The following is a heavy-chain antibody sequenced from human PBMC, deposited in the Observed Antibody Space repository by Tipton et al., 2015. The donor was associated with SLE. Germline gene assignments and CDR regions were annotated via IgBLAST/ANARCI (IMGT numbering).Heavy chain of an antibody. CDR2: IYYTGST. D-gene: IGHD5-12*01. J-gene: IGHJ1*01. CDR3: ATNGHGETYEFFTEYLRH. Sequence: GLVKPSETLSLMCTVSGGSISTGGYYWGWVRQSPGKGLEWIGSIYYTGSTYYNPSLKSRASISADASKNHFSLKLNSVTAADTAVYYCATNGHGETYEFFTEYLRHWGQGTLVTVSS. V-gene: IGHV4-39*02. CDR1: GGSISTGGYY.